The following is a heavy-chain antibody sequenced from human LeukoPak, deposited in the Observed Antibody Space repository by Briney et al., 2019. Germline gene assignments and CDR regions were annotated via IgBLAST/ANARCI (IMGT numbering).Heavy chain of an antibody. D-gene: IGHD1-26*01. CDR3: ARDLVGLPVGIPTWFDP. CDR1: GFTPSDYN. Sequence: GGSLRLSCAASGFTPSDYNVHWVRQAPGKGLEWVSSISSTGTYIHYADSVKGRFTISRDNDKNSLYLQMNSLGAEDTAVYYCARDLVGLPVGIPTWFDPWGEGTLVTVSS. CDR2: ISSTGTYI. J-gene: IGHJ5*02. V-gene: IGHV3-21*01.